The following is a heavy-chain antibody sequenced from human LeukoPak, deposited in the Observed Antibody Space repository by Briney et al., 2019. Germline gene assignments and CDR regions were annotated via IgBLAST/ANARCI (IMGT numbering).Heavy chain of an antibody. V-gene: IGHV4-39*07. Sequence: PSETLSLTCSVSGGSIRSTTYYWGWIRQPPGKRLEWIASIYYSGNTYYSPSLKSRVTISVDTSKNQFSLRLSSVTAADTAVHYCARVTGYMIEDYFDYWGQGTLVTVSS. CDR1: GGSIRSTTYY. CDR3: ARVTGYMIEDYFDY. CDR2: IYYSGNT. J-gene: IGHJ4*02. D-gene: IGHD3-22*01.